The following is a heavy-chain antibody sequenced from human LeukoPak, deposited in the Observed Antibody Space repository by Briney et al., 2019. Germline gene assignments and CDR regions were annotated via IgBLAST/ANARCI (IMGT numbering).Heavy chain of an antibody. CDR1: GFTFSSYA. Sequence: PGGSLRLSCAASGFTFSSYAMSWVRQAPGKGLEWVSAVSGSGGSTYYADSVKGRFTISRDNSKNTLYLQMNSLRAEDTAVYYCAKPHVVVPAARAPMDVWGKGTTVTVSS. J-gene: IGHJ6*03. D-gene: IGHD2-2*01. CDR3: AKPHVVVPAARAPMDV. CDR2: VSGSGGST. V-gene: IGHV3-23*01.